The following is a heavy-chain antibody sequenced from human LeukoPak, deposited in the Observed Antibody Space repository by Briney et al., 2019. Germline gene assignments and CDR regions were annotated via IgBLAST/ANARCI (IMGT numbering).Heavy chain of an antibody. D-gene: IGHD2-15*01. J-gene: IGHJ4*02. CDR1: GFTFSSYS. V-gene: IGHV3-21*01. CDR2: ISSSSSYI. Sequence: GGSLRLSCAASGFTFSSYSMNWVRQAPGKGLEWVSSISSSSSYIYYADSVKGRFTISRDNAKNSLYLQMNSLRAEDTAVYYCAKSRIVDRRGYFDYWGQGTLVTASS. CDR3: AKSRIVDRRGYFDY.